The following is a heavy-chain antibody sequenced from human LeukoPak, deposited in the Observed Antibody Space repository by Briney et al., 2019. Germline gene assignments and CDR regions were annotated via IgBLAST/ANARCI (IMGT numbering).Heavy chain of an antibody. CDR1: GFTFSSYS. V-gene: IGHV3-21*01. Sequence: GGSLRLSCAASGFTFSSYSMNWVRQAPGKGLEWVSSISSSSSYIYYAGSVKGRFTISRDNAKNSLFLQMNSLRAEDTAVYYCARGSDYSNLMGFFDYWGQGTLGTVSS. J-gene: IGHJ4*02. D-gene: IGHD4-11*01. CDR2: ISSSSSYI. CDR3: ARGSDYSNLMGFFDY.